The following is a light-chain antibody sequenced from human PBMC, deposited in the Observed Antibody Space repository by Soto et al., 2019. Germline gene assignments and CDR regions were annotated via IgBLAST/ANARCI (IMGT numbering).Light chain of an antibody. V-gene: IGKV1-39*01. CDR1: RSIKNY. CDR3: QQSFSTRMYS. CDR2: AAS. J-gene: IGKJ2*03. Sequence: DIQMTQSPSSLSASVGDRVTITCRASRSIKNYLDWYQQKPGKAPKLLIYAASSLQSGVPSRFSGSGSGTDFTLTISSLQPEDFATYYCQQSFSTRMYSFGQGTKLEIK.